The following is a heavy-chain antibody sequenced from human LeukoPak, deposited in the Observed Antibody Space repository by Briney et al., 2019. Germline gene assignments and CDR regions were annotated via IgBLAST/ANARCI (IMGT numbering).Heavy chain of an antibody. J-gene: IGHJ5*02. CDR1: GYTFTSYV. CDR3: ARRKNWRYAGFDP. D-gene: IGHD1-1*01. CDR2: VSAYNGNT. V-gene: IGHV1-18*04. Sequence: ASVKVSCKTSGYTFTSYVIMWLHQAPAQGLEWMGWVSAYNGNTNYAHMLQDRVTMTTNTYTSTVYMELKSLISDDTAIYYCARRKNWRYAGFDPWGQGTLVTVSS.